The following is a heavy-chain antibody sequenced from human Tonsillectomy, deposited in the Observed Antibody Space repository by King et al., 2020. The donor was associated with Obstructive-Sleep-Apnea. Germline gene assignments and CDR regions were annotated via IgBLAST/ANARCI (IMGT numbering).Heavy chain of an antibody. J-gene: IGHJ3*02. D-gene: IGHD1-26*01. CDR2: IYYSGST. V-gene: IGHV4-59*12. Sequence: VQLQESGPGLVKPSETLSLTCTVSGGSISSYYWSWIRQPPGKGLEWIGYIYYSGSTNYNPSLKSRVTISVDTSKNQFSLKLSSVTAADTAVYYCAREGELGDAFDIWGHGTMVTVSS. CDR1: GGSISSYY. CDR3: AREGELGDAFDI.